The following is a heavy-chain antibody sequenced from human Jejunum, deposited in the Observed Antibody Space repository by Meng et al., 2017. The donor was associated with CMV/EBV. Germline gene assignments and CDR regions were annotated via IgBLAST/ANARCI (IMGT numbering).Heavy chain of an antibody. J-gene: IGHJ4*02. CDR3: ARGGIFRGIDY. Sequence: QVQLKGSGPRLVKPSQTLSLTCTVSGDSISSGDYSWNWIRQSPGKGLEWIGYIYYNGNAYYNPSLQSRVSISVDTSKNEFSLNLNSVTAADTALYFCARGGIFRGIDYWGQGTLVTVSS. D-gene: IGHD3-10*01. V-gene: IGHV4-30-4*08. CDR2: IYYNGNA. CDR1: GDSISSGDYS.